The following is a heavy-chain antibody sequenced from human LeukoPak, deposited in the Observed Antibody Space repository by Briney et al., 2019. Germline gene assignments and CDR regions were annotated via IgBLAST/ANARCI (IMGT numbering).Heavy chain of an antibody. CDR2: ISGSGGST. Sequence: GGSLRLSCAASGFTFSTYAMTWVRQAPGKGLEWVSAISGSGGSTYYADSVKGRFIISRDNFKNTLYLQMNSLRAEDTAVYYCAKDGGVWFGESNDYWGQGTLVTVSS. CDR1: GFTFSTYA. CDR3: AKDGGVWFGESNDY. D-gene: IGHD3-10*01. J-gene: IGHJ4*02. V-gene: IGHV3-23*01.